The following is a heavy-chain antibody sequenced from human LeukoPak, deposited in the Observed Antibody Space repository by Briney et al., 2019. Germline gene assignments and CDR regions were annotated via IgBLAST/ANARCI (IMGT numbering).Heavy chain of an antibody. J-gene: IGHJ4*02. V-gene: IGHV1-18*01. D-gene: IGHD5-12*01. CDR1: GYTFTSYG. CDR2: ISAYNGNT. CDR3: ARDCGREARGYSGYDGGGYFDY. Sequence: GASVKVSCKASGYTFTSYGISWVRRAPGQGLEWMGWISAYNGNTNYAQKLQGRVTMTTDTSTSTAYMELRSLRSDDTAVYYCARDCGREARGYSGYDGGGYFDYWGQGTLVTVSS.